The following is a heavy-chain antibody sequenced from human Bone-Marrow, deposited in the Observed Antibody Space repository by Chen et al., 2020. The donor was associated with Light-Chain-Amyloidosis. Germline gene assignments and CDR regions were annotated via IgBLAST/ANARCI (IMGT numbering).Heavy chain of an antibody. D-gene: IGHD1-26*01. V-gene: IGHV1-2*02. J-gene: IGHJ4*02. CDR2: INPNSGGT. Sequence: QVQLVQSGAEVKKPGASVKVSCKASGYTFTGYYMHWVRQAPGQGLEWMGWINPNSGGTNYAQKFQGRVTMTRDTSISTAYMELSRLRSDDTAVYYCAREETTTADETPMPFDYWGQGTLVTVSS. CDR3: AREETTTADETPMPFDY. CDR1: GYTFTGYY.